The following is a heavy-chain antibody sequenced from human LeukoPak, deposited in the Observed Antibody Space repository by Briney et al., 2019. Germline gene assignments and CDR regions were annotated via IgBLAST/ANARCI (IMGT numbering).Heavy chain of an antibody. V-gene: IGHV1-2*02. D-gene: IGHD4-17*01. CDR3: ARSHDYGDYGGYYYYCMDV. CDR1: EYIFTGYY. CDR2: INPNSGGT. J-gene: IGHJ6*03. Sequence: ASVKVSCKASEYIFTGYYIHWVRQAPGQGLEWMGWINPNSGGTNYAQKFQGRVTMTRDTSISTAYMELSRLRSDDMAVYYCARSHDYGDYGGYYYYCMDVWGKGTTVTVSS.